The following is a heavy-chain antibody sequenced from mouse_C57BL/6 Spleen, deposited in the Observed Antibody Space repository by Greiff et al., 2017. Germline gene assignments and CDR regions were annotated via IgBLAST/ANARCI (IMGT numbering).Heavy chain of an antibody. V-gene: IGHV1-81*01. D-gene: IGHD1-1*01. CDR1: GYTFTSYG. CDR3: ANYYGSSYGFAY. J-gene: IGHJ3*01. CDR2: IYPRSGNT. Sequence: QVQLQQSGAELARPGASVQLSCKASGYTFTSYGISWVKQRTGQGLEWIGEIYPRSGNTYYNEKFKGKATLTADKSSSTAYMELRSLTSEDSAVYFCANYYGSSYGFAYWGQGTLVTVSA.